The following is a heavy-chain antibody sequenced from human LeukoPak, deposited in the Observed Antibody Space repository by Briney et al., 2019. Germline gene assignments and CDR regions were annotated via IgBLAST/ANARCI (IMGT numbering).Heavy chain of an antibody. Sequence: PGGSLRLSCAASGFTFSGSAMHWVRQASGKGLEWVGRIRSKANSYATAYAASVKGRFTISRDDSKNTAYLQMNSLKTEDTAVYYCTCTKMYSSSSDIWGQGTMVTVSS. D-gene: IGHD6-13*01. CDR3: TCTKMYSSSSDI. J-gene: IGHJ3*02. CDR2: IRSKANSYAT. CDR1: GFTFSGSA. V-gene: IGHV3-73*01.